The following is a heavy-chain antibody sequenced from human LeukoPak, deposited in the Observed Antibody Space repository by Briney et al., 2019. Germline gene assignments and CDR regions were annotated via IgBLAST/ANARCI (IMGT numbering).Heavy chain of an antibody. J-gene: IGHJ4*02. CDR2: INPSGGST. CDR3: ARDPHCGGDCYLYRFDY. V-gene: IGHV1-46*01. CDR1: GYTFTSYY. Sequence: VASVKVSCKASGYTFTSYYMHWVRQAPGQGLEWMGIINPSGGSTSYAQKFQGRVTMTRDTSTSTVYMELSSLRSEDTAVYYCARDPHCGGDCYLYRFDYWGQGTLVTASS. D-gene: IGHD2-21*02.